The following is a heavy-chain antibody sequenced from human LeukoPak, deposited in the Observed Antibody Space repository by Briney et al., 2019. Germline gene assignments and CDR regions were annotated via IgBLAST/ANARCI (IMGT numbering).Heavy chain of an antibody. D-gene: IGHD2-15*01. CDR2: IGGRTDTT. CDR1: GFTFSSYA. CDR3: ATEGGPPIERY. V-gene: IGHV3-23*01. J-gene: IGHJ4*02. Sequence: GGSLRLSCAASGFTFSSYAMSWVRQAPGKGLGWVSAIGGRTDTTYYADSVKGRFTISRDNSKNTLFLQMNSLRAEDTAVYYCATEGGPPIERYWGQGTLVTVSS.